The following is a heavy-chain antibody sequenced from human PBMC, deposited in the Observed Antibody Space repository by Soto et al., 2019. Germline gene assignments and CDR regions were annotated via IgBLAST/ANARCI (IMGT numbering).Heavy chain of an antibody. D-gene: IGHD2-2*01. Sequence: EVQLVESGGGLVQPGGSLRLSCAASGFTVSYNYMSWVRQAPGKGLEWVSVIYRGGDTFYADSVKGRFTISRDNSKNTLYLQMNSLRAEDTAVYYCAKEVWGWSSSSCDLYYYDYMDVWGKGTTVTVSS. CDR3: AKEVWGWSSSSCDLYYYDYMDV. V-gene: IGHV3-66*01. CDR1: GFTVSYNY. CDR2: IYRGGDT. J-gene: IGHJ6*03.